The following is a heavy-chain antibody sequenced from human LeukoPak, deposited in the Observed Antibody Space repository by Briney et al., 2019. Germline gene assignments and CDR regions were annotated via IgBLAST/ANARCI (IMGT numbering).Heavy chain of an antibody. J-gene: IGHJ5*02. CDR2: INHSGST. D-gene: IGHD6-13*01. Sequence: SETLSLTCAVYGGSFSGYYWSWIRQPPGKGLEWIGEINHSGSTNYNPSLKSRVTISVDTSKNQFSLKLSSVTAADTAVYYCARGYSSSWYQFGSNWFDPWGQGTLVTVFS. CDR1: GGSFSGYY. CDR3: ARGYSSSWYQFGSNWFDP. V-gene: IGHV4-34*01.